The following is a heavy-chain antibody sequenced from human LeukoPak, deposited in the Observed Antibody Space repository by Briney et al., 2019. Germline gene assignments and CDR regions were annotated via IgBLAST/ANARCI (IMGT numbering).Heavy chain of an antibody. CDR3: ARDADGDYVDTPWNWFDP. J-gene: IGHJ5*02. D-gene: IGHD4-17*01. V-gene: IGHV4-4*07. CDR1: GGSISSYY. Sequence: PSETLSLTCTVSGGSISSYYWSWIRQPAGKGLEWIGRIYTSGSTNYNPSLKSRVTMSVDTSKNQFSLKLSSETAADTAVYYCARDADGDYVDTPWNWFDPWGQGTLVTVSS. CDR2: IYTSGST.